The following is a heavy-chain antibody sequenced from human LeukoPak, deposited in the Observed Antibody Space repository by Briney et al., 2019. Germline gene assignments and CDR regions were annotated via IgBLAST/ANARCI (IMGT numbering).Heavy chain of an antibody. J-gene: IGHJ4*02. D-gene: IGHD3-10*01. CDR1: GGSISSNNYF. CDR2: IYTSGST. V-gene: IGHV4-61*02. CDR3: ADSGGY. Sequence: PAETLSLTCTVSGGSISSNNYFWSWIRQPAGKGLEWIGRIYTSGSTNYNPSLKSRVTISVDTSKNQFSLQLTSVTAADTAVYYCADSGGYWGQGTLVTLSS.